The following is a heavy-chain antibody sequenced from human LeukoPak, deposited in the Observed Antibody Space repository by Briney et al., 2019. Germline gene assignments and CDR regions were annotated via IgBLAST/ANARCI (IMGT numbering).Heavy chain of an antibody. Sequence: SETLSLTCTVSGGSISSSSYSWGWIRQPPGKGLECIGTIYYTGSTYYIPSLRSRLTISVHTSKNQFSLKLRSVTAADTAVYYCARISSSNWYNERGAFDVWGQGTMVTVSS. CDR1: GGSISSSSYS. D-gene: IGHD6-13*01. J-gene: IGHJ3*01. CDR2: IYYTGST. CDR3: ARISSSNWYNERGAFDV. V-gene: IGHV4-39*07.